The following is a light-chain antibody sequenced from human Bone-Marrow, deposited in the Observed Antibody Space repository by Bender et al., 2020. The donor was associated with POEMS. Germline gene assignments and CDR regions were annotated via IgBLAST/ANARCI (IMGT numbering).Light chain of an antibody. CDR3: SAWDDSLSGWV. CDR2: YED. CDR1: SPNIGNHG. Sequence: QSVLTQPPSASGAPGQRVTFPCSESSPNIGNHGVTWYQQLPGEAPKLLIYYEDLLTPGFSDRFSASKSGTSASLAISELQSEEEALYYCSAWDDSLSGWVFGGGTKLTVL. J-gene: IGLJ3*02. V-gene: IGLV1-36*01.